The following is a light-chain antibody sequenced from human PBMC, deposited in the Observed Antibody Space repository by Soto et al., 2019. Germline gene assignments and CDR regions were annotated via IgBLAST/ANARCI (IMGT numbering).Light chain of an antibody. Sequence: QSALTQPASVSGSPGQSITISCTGTSSDVGGYNYVSWYQQHPGRAPQLMIYDVSYRPSGVSNRFSGSKSGNTASLTISGLQAEDEADYYCTSYTSSTIVVFGGGTKVTVL. J-gene: IGLJ2*01. CDR2: DVS. V-gene: IGLV2-14*01. CDR1: SSDVGGYNY. CDR3: TSYTSSTIVV.